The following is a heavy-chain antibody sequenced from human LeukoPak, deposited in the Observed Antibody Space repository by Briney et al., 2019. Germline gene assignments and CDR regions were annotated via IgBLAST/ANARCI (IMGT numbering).Heavy chain of an antibody. J-gene: IGHJ2*01. V-gene: IGHV4-39*01. Sequence: SETLSLTCTVSGGSISSSSYYWGWIRQPPGKGLEWIGSIYYSGSTYYNPSLKSRVTISVDTSKNQLSLKLSSVTAADTAVYYCARKWGSYFDWYFDLWGRGTLVTVSS. CDR1: GGSISSSSYY. CDR3: ARKWGSYFDWYFDL. CDR2: IYYSGST. D-gene: IGHD1-26*01.